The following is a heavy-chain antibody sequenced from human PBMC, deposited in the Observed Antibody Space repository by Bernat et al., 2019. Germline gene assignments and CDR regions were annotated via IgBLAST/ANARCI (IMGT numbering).Heavy chain of an antibody. Sequence: QVQLVQSGAEVKKPGASVKVSCKASGYTFTGYYMHWVRQAPGLGLEWMGWINPNSGGTNYAQKFQGWVTMTRDTSISTAYMELSRLRSDDTAVYYRARAPAALDAFDIWGQGTMVTVSS. J-gene: IGHJ3*02. CDR2: INPNSGGT. V-gene: IGHV1-2*04. CDR3: ARAPAALDAFDI. D-gene: IGHD2-2*01. CDR1: GYTFTGYY.